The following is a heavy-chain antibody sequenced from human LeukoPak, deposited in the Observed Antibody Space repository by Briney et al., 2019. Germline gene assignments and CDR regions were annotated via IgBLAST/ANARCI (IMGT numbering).Heavy chain of an antibody. D-gene: IGHD5/OR15-5a*01. V-gene: IGHV1-46*01. J-gene: IGHJ3*02. Sequence: ASVKASCKASGCTFTGYYMHWVRQAPGQGLEWMGWINPSRGSTNYAQKFQGRVTMTRDTSTSTVYMELSSLRSGDTAVYYCARGDHVRIYAESAFDIWGQGTMVSVSS. CDR1: GCTFTGYY. CDR3: ARGDHVRIYAESAFDI. CDR2: INPSRGST.